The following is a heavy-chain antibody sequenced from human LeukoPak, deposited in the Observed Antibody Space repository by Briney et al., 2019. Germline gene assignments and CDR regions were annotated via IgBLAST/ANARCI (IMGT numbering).Heavy chain of an antibody. V-gene: IGHV1-8*01. Sequence: ASVKVSCKASGYTFTSNDINWVRQATGQGLEWMGWMNPENGKTGSAQKFQGRVTMTRNTSISTAYMELSSLGSGDTAVYYCARRHAGGWTDYWGQGTLVTVSS. CDR1: GYTFTSND. CDR3: ARRHAGGWTDY. J-gene: IGHJ4*02. CDR2: MNPENGKT. D-gene: IGHD6-19*01.